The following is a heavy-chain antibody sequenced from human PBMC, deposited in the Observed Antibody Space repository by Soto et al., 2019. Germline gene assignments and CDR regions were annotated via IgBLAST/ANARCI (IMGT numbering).Heavy chain of an antibody. D-gene: IGHD3-10*01. V-gene: IGHV3-23*01. J-gene: IGHJ5*02. CDR1: GFTFSSYA. CDR2: ISGSGGST. Sequence: PWGVLRLSCAASGFTFSSYAMSWVRQAPGKGLEWVSAISGSGGSTYYADSVKGLFTISRDNSKNTLYLQMNSLRAEDTAVYYCAKLWFGESYNWFDPWGQGTLVTVSS. CDR3: AKLWFGESYNWFDP.